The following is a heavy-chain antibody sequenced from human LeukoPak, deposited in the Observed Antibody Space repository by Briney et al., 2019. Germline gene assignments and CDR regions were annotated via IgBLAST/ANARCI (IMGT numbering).Heavy chain of an antibody. J-gene: IGHJ3*02. V-gene: IGHV5-51*01. CDR1: GYSFTSYW. Sequence: GESLKISCKGSGYSFTSYWIGWVRQMPGKGLEWVGIIYPGDSDTRYSPSFQGQVTISADKSISTAYLQWSSLEASDTAIYYCARHKSFRGAFDIWGQGTMVTVSS. CDR3: ARHKSFRGAFDI. CDR2: IYPGDSDT.